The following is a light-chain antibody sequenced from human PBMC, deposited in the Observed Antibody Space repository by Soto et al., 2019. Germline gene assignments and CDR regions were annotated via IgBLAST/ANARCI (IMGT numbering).Light chain of an antibody. V-gene: IGKV3-15*01. CDR3: QQYNNWPPPLT. CDR2: GAS. J-gene: IGKJ4*01. Sequence: EIVMTQSPATLSVSPGERDTLSCRASQSVSSNLAWYQQKPGQAPRLLIYGASTRATGIPARFSGSGSGTEFTLTISSLQCEDLAVYYCQQYNNWPPPLTFGGGTKVEIK. CDR1: QSVSSN.